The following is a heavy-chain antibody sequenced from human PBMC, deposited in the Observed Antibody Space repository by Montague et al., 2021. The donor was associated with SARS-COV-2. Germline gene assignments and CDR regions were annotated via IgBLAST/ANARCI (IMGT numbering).Heavy chain of an antibody. Sequence: SETLSLTCAVYGGSFSGYYWSWIRQPPGKGLEWIGEINHSGSTSYNPSLKSRVAISLETSKNQFSLKLNSVTAADTAAYYCAATDYFASGKYDFWGQGTWVTVSS. J-gene: IGHJ4*02. CDR3: AATDYFASGKYDF. CDR2: INHSGST. D-gene: IGHD3-10*01. CDR1: GGSFSGYY. V-gene: IGHV4-34*01.